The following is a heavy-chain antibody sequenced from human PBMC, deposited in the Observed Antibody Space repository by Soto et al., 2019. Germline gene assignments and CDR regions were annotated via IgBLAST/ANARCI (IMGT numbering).Heavy chain of an antibody. J-gene: IGHJ5*02. V-gene: IGHV4-31*03. CDR3: ARGIQRKITPSA. CDR1: GGSISSGGYY. D-gene: IGHD1-20*01. Sequence: SETLSLTCTVSGGSISSGGYYWSWIRQHPGKGLEWIGYIYYSGSTYYNPSLKSRVTISVDTSKNQFSLKLGSVTAADTAVYYCARGIQRKITPSAWGQGTLVTVSS. CDR2: IYYSGST.